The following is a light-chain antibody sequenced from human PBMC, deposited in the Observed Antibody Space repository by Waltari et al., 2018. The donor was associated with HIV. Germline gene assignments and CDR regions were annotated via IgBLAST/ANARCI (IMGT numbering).Light chain of an antibody. V-gene: IGKV4-1*01. CDR1: QSVLYSSNNKNY. Sequence: DIVMTPSPDSLAVSLGERATINCKSSQSVLYSSNNKNYLAWYQQKPGQPPKLLIYWASTRESGVPDRFSGSGSGTDFTLTISSLQAEDVAVYYCQQYYSTLRTFGGGTKVEIK. J-gene: IGKJ4*01. CDR3: QQYYSTLRT. CDR2: WAS.